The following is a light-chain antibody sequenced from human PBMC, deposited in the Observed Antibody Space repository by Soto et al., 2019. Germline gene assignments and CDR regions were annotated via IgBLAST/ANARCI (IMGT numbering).Light chain of an antibody. CDR2: KAS. J-gene: IGKJ4*01. CDR3: QKYNSYSPLT. CDR1: QSISSW. V-gene: IGKV1-5*03. Sequence: DIQMTQSPSTLSASVGDRVTITCRASQSISSWLAWYQQKPGKAPKLLIYKASGLESGVPSRFSGSGSGTDFTLTISRLQPDDFATYYCQKYNSYSPLTVGGGTKVDIK.